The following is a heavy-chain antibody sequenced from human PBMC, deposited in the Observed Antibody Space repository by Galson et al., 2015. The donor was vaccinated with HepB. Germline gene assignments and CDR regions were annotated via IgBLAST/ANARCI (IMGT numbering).Heavy chain of an antibody. CDR1: GFTFSSYA. Sequence: SLRLSCAASGFTFSSYAMNWVRQAPGKGLEWVAVISYDGSNKYYADSVKGRFTISRDNSKNTLYLQMNSLRAEDTAVYYCARDFLGSTVVKGALGAFDIWGQGTMVTVSS. J-gene: IGHJ3*02. D-gene: IGHD4-23*01. V-gene: IGHV3-30*04. CDR3: ARDFLGSTVVKGALGAFDI. CDR2: ISYDGSNK.